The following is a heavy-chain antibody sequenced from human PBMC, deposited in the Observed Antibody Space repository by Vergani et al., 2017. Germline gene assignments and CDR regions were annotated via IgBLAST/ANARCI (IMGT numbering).Heavy chain of an antibody. CDR3: ARGSTPWGRTRRCQH. Sequence: QVQLQQWGAGLLKPSETLSLTCAVYGGSFSGYYWSWIRQPPGKGLEWVGEINHSGSTNYNPSLKSRVTIYVDTSKNQFSLKLSSVTAADTAVYYCARGSTPWGRTRRCQHWGQGTLVTVSS. CDR2: INHSGST. J-gene: IGHJ1*01. D-gene: IGHD5/OR15-5a*01. V-gene: IGHV4-34*01. CDR1: GGSFSGYY.